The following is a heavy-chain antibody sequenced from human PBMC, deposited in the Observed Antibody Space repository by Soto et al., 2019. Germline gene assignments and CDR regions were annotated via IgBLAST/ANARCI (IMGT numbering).Heavy chain of an antibody. CDR1: GGSFNNNG. J-gene: IGHJ6*02. CDR3: ARVLYYGSGSYSPYGMDV. V-gene: IGHV1-69*01. CDR2: VSPPIRTS. Sequence: QVQLVQSGAEVKKPGSSVKVSCKTSGGSFNNNGIGWVRQAPGHGLEWMGGVSPPIRTSNYARKFQRRISITADASTGTVNMELSSLTSEDTAQYYCARVLYYGSGSYSPYGMDVWGQGTTVTVSS. D-gene: IGHD3-10*01.